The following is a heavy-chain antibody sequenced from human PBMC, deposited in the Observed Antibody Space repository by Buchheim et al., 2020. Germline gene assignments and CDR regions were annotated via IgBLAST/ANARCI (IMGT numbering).Heavy chain of an antibody. D-gene: IGHD3-10*01. CDR2: INSDGSST. J-gene: IGHJ6*02. CDR3: ARPYGSGIFGQFYGMDV. CDR1: GFTFSSYW. Sequence: EVQLVESGGGLVQPGGSLRLSCAASGFTFSSYWMHWVRQAPGKGLVWVSRINSDGSSTSYADSVKGRFTISRDNAKTTLYLQMNSLRAEDTAVYYCARPYGSGIFGQFYGMDVWGQGTT. V-gene: IGHV3-74*01.